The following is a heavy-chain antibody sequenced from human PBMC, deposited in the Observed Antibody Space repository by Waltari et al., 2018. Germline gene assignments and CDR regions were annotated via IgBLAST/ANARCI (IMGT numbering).Heavy chain of an antibody. V-gene: IGHV3-48*03. CDR2: ISSNGNTK. CDR1: GFTFSSYE. CDR3: ARDTIRRYTAMDYYYYYYMDV. Sequence: EVQLVESGGGLVQPGGSLRLSCAASGFTFSSYEINWVRQAPGKGLEWVSYISSNGNTKDYADPGKGRFTISRYNAKNSLYLQMNSLRAEDTAVYYCARDTIRRYTAMDYYYYYYMDVWGKGTTVTVSS. J-gene: IGHJ6*03. D-gene: IGHD5-18*01.